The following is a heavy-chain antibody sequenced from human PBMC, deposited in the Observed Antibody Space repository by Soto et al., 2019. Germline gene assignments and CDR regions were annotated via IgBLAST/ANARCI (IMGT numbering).Heavy chain of an antibody. CDR3: AKDQRNDDYVWGSYRTDY. CDR2: IKSETDGGTT. CDR1: EFTFSNAW. V-gene: IGHV3-15*01. D-gene: IGHD3-16*02. Sequence: GGSLRLSCAASEFTFSNAWMNWVRQAPGKGLEWVGLIKSETDGGTTDYAAPVKGRFTVSRDDSKNTLYLQMNSLTAEDTAVYYCAKDQRNDDYVWGSYRTDYWGQGTLVTVSS. J-gene: IGHJ4*02.